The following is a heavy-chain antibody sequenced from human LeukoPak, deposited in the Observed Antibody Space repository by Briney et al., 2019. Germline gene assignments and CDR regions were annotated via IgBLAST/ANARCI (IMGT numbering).Heavy chain of an antibody. V-gene: IGHV4-39*07. D-gene: IGHD3-10*01. J-gene: IGHJ4*02. CDR2: IYYSGST. Sequence: PSETLSLTCTVSGGSISSSSYYWGWIRQPPGKGLEWIGSIYYSGSTYYNPSLKSRVTISVDTSKNQFSLKLSSVTAADTAVYYCASGSGSSFDYWGQGTLVTVSS. CDR1: GGSISSSSYY. CDR3: ASGSGSSFDY.